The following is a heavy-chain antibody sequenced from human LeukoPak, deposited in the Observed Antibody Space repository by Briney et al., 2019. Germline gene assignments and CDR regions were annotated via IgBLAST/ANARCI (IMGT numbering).Heavy chain of an antibody. J-gene: IGHJ4*02. CDR2: ISYDGGNK. CDR3: ARGGSSSWYSLYYFDY. CDR1: GFTFSSYA. Sequence: GGSLRLSCAASGFTFSSYAMHWVRQAPGKGLEWVAVISYDGGNKYYADSVKGRFTISRDNSKNTLYLQMNSLRAEDTAVYYCARGGSSSWYSLYYFDYWGQGTLVTVSS. D-gene: IGHD6-13*01. V-gene: IGHV3-30*04.